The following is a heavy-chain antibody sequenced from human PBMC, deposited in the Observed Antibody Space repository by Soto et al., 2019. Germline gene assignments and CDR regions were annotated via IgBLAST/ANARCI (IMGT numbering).Heavy chain of an antibody. D-gene: IGHD1-26*01. Sequence: EVQLVESGGGLVQPGRSLRLSCAASGFTFDDYAMHWVRQAPGKGLEWVSGISWNSGSIGYADSVKGRFTISRDNAKNSLYLQMNSLRAEDTALYYCAKGGYESWEAFDYWGQGTLVTVSS. CDR1: GFTFDDYA. CDR2: ISWNSGSI. V-gene: IGHV3-9*01. J-gene: IGHJ4*02. CDR3: AKGGYESWEAFDY.